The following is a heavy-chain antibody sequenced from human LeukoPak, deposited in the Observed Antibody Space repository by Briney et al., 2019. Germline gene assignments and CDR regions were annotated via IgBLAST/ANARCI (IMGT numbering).Heavy chain of an antibody. Sequence: SETLSLTCTVSGGTISSYYWSWIRQPPGKGLEWIGYIYYSGSTNYNPSLKSRVTISVDTSKNQFSLKLSSVTAADTAVYYCARVSAATIDYWGQGTLATVSS. CDR2: IYYSGST. CDR3: ARVSAATIDY. D-gene: IGHD2-15*01. V-gene: IGHV4-59*01. CDR1: GGTISSYY. J-gene: IGHJ4*02.